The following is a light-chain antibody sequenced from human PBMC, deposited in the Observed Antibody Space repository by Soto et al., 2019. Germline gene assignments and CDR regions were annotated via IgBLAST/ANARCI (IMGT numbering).Light chain of an antibody. CDR3: QQYNNWPIT. Sequence: LTRPPATLSRSPEEIATLSCRANQNIISNLAWYQQKPGQAPRLLIYGASTRATGVPARFSGSGSGTEFTLTISSLQSEDFEVYYCQQYNNWPITFAQGTRLEI. CDR2: GAS. CDR1: QNIISN. J-gene: IGKJ5*01. V-gene: IGKV3-15*01.